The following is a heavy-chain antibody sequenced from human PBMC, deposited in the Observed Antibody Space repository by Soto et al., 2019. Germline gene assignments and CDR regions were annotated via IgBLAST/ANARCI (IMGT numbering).Heavy chain of an antibody. Sequence: ESGGGLIQPGGSLRLSCAASGFTVSSNYMSWVRQAPGKGLEWVSVIYSGGSTYYADSVKGRFTISRDNSKNTLYLQMNSRRAENTAVYYWARVEKGGPSGRLYYYGMAVWGQGTTVTVPS. CDR3: ARVEKGGPSGRLYYYGMAV. CDR2: IYSGGST. D-gene: IGHD3-3*01. CDR1: GFTVSSNY. V-gene: IGHV3-53*01. J-gene: IGHJ6*02.